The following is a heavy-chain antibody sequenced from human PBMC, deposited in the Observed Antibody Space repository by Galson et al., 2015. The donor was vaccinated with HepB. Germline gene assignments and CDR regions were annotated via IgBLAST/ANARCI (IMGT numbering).Heavy chain of an antibody. Sequence: SLRLSCAASGFIFSNYGMSWVRQAPGKGLEWVSSISSIRSYIYYEDSVKGRFTISRDNAKHALYLQMNSLRAEYTAVYYCARDRGIAVAGTWWFDPWGQGTLVTVSS. CDR2: ISSIRSYI. D-gene: IGHD6-19*01. V-gene: IGHV3-21*01. CDR3: ARDRGIAVAGTWWFDP. CDR1: GFIFSNYG. J-gene: IGHJ5*02.